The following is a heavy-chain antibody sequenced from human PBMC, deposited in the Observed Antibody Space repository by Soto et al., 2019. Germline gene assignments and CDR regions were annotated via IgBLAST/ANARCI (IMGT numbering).Heavy chain of an antibody. Sequence: SETLSLTCTVSGGSISSYYWSWIRQPPGKGLEWIGEINHSGSTNYNPSLKSRVTISVDTSKNQFSLKLSSVTAADPAVYYCARGRGSIVDIGATPGRRNYYGMDVWGQGTTVTASS. V-gene: IGHV4-34*01. CDR3: ARGRGSIVDIGATPGRRNYYGMDV. J-gene: IGHJ6*02. D-gene: IGHD5-12*01. CDR1: GGSISSYY. CDR2: INHSGST.